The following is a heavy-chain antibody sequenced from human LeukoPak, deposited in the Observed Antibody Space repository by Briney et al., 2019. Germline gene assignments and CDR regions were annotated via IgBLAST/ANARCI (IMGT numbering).Heavy chain of an antibody. CDR2: ISSSSSTI. J-gene: IGHJ6*03. Sequence: PGGSLRLSCAASGFTFSSYSMNWVRQAPGKGLEWVSYISSSSSTIYYADSVKGRFTISRDNAKNSLYLQMNSLRAEDTAVYYCARDQVGATMMTGGYYYYYYMDVWGKGTTVTVSS. V-gene: IGHV3-48*01. CDR1: GFTFSSYS. D-gene: IGHD1-26*01. CDR3: ARDQVGATMMTGGYYYYYYMDV.